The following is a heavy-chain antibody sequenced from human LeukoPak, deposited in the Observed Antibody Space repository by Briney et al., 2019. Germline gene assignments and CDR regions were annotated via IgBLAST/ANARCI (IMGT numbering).Heavy chain of an antibody. CDR2: INHSGST. Sequence: GSRRLSCAASGFTFSSYAMSWVRQPPGKGLEWIGEINHSGSTNYNPSLKSRVTISVDTSKNQFSLKLSSVTAADTAVYYCARGVRYSSGWGQGTLVTVSS. CDR3: ARGVRYSSG. CDR1: GFTFSSYA. J-gene: IGHJ4*02. V-gene: IGHV4-34*01. D-gene: IGHD6-19*01.